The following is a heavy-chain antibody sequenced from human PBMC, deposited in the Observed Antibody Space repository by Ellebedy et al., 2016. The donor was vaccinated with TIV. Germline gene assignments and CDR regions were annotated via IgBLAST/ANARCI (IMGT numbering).Heavy chain of an antibody. CDR3: ARVGTELVTVEEYYYYMDV. D-gene: IGHD2/OR15-2a*01. V-gene: IGHV4-34*01. J-gene: IGHJ6*03. CDR2: VNQSGRT. CDR1: GGSFSGYY. Sequence: SETLSLTCAVYGGSFSGYYWSWVRQPPGKGLEWIGEVNQSGRTNYHPSLKSRVTISVDRSKNQFSLRLSSVTAADTAVYYCARVGTELVTVEEYYYYMDVWGKGTTVTVSS.